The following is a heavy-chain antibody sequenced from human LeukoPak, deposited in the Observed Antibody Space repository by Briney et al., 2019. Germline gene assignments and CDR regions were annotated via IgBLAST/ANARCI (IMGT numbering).Heavy chain of an antibody. CDR3: AGGGGYYSYFDY. V-gene: IGHV4-4*07. D-gene: IGHD3-22*01. CDR1: GGSISSYY. J-gene: IGHJ4*02. CDR2: IYTSGST. Sequence: SETLSLTCTVSGGSISSYYWSWIRQPAGKGLEWIGRIYTSGSTNYNPSLKSRVTMSVDTSKNQFSLKLSSVIAADTAVYYCAGGGGYYSYFDYWGQGTLVTVSS.